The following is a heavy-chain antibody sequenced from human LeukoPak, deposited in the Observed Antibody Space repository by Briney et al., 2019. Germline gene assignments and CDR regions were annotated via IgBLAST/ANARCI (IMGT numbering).Heavy chain of an antibody. J-gene: IGHJ4*02. D-gene: IGHD1/OR15-1a*01. Sequence: PGGSLRLSCAASGFTFTTFGIHWVRQAPGKGLEWVAAISPDGKIEYYTDSVKGRFTVSRDSSKNMIYLQMNSLRGEDSAVYFCAKINNDDDYWGQGALVTVSS. V-gene: IGHV3-30*18. CDR3: AKINNDDDY. CDR2: ISPDGKIE. CDR1: GFTFTTFG.